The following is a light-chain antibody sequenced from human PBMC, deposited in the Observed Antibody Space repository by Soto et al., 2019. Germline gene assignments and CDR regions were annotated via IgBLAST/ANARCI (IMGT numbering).Light chain of an antibody. CDR2: EVT. CDR3: SSYTSSSTPYV. CDR1: SSDVGRYNY. J-gene: IGLJ1*01. V-gene: IGLV2-14*01. Sequence: QSALTQPASVSGSPGQSITISCTGTSSDVGRYNYVSWYQQYPGRAPKLIIYEVTNRPSGVSDRFSGSKSGNVASLTISGLQAADEADYYCSSYTSSSTPYVFGTGTKVTVL.